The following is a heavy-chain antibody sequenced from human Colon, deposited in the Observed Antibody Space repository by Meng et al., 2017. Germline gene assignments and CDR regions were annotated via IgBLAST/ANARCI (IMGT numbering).Heavy chain of an antibody. J-gene: IGHJ4*02. CDR3: ATLQDY. CDR2: ISSGGSSI. V-gene: IGHV3-48*03. CDR1: GFIFSNYE. D-gene: IGHD4-11*01. Sequence: GGSLRLSCAASGFIFSNYEMNWVRQAPGKGLEWVSYISSGGSSIYYADSVKGRFTISRDNAKNSLYLQMNSMRAEDTAVYYCATLQDYWGQGTLVTVSS.